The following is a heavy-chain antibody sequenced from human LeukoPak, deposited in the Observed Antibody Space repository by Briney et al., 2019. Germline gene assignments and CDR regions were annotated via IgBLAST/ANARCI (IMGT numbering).Heavy chain of an antibody. D-gene: IGHD3-3*01. CDR2: INHSGST. V-gene: IGHV4-34*01. CDR1: GGSFSGYY. CDR3: ARWILEWEPAFDI. J-gene: IGHJ3*02. Sequence: SETLSLTCAVYGGSFSGYYWSWIRQPPGKGLEWIGEINHSGSTNYNPSLKSRVTISVDTSKNQFSLKLSSVTAADTAVNYCARWILEWEPAFDIWGQGTMVTVSS.